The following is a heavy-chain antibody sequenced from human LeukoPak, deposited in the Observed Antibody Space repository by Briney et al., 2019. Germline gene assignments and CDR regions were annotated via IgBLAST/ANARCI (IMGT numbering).Heavy chain of an antibody. CDR1: GFIFSHYG. CDR2: IRDRGDST. D-gene: IGHD1-26*01. Sequence: PGGSLRLSRAASGFIFSHYGMSWVRQAPGKGLEWVASIRDRGDSTYYAVSVKGRFTISRDNSKNTVDLRMHSLRAEDSAIYYCTKDLSGSDWVADFWGQGTLVTVSS. CDR3: TKDLSGSDWVADF. J-gene: IGHJ4*02. V-gene: IGHV3-23*01.